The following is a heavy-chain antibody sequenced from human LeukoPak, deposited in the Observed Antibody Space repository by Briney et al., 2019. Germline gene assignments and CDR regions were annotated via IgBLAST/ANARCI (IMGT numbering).Heavy chain of an antibody. D-gene: IGHD3-10*01. CDR3: ARGGGYTWFDP. J-gene: IGHJ5*02. V-gene: IGHV4-34*01. CDR2: INHSGST. CDR1: GGSFSGYY. Sequence: SETLSLTCAVYGGSFSGYYWSWIRQPPGKGLEWIGEINHSGSTNYNPSLKSRVTISVDTSKNQFSLKLSSVTAVDTAVCYCARGGGYTWFDPWGQGTLVTVSS.